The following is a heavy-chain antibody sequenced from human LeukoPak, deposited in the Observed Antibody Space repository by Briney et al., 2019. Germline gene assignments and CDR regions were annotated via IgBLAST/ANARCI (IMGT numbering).Heavy chain of an antibody. J-gene: IGHJ5*02. V-gene: IGHV1-69*05. CDR1: GGTFSSYA. CDR2: IIPIFGTA. CDR3: ARDLGGAAAGTCWFDP. D-gene: IGHD6-13*01. Sequence: GASVKVSCKASGGTFSSYAISWVRQAPGQGLEWMGGIIPIFGTANYAQKFQGRVTITTDESTSTAYMELSSLRSEDTAVYYCARDLGGAAAGTCWFDPWGQGTLVTVSS.